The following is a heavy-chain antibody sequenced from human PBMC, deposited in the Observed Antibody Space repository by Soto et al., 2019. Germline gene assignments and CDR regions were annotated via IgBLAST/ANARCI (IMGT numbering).Heavy chain of an antibody. CDR3: ARDRGGSYRGFDC. V-gene: IGHV1-69*01. Sequence: QVQLVQSAAEVKKPGSSVKVSCKASGGTFSSYAINWVRQAPGQGLEWMGGIIPIFGTANNAQKFQGRVTITADEGTSKAYMEVSSLRSEDTAVYYCARDRGGSYRGFDCWGQVTLVTVYS. D-gene: IGHD2-15*01. J-gene: IGHJ4*02. CDR1: GGTFSSYA. CDR2: IIPIFGTA.